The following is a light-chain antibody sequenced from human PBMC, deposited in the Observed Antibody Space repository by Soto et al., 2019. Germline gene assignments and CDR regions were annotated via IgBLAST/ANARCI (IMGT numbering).Light chain of an antibody. CDR3: QQYDNLPRLT. CDR2: GAS. V-gene: IGKV1-33*01. Sequence: DIQMTQSPSSLSASVGHRVTITCQASQAISTYLNWYQQKPGKDPKLLIYGASNLETGVPPRLSGSGSGTDFTFTISSLQPEDIATYYCQQYDNLPRLTFGGGTKVEIK. CDR1: QAISTY. J-gene: IGKJ4*01.